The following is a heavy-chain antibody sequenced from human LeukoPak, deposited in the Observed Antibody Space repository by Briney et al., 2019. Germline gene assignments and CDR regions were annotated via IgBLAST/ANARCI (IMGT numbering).Heavy chain of an antibody. CDR2: IYYSGST. CDR1: GVSVSSGNYY. D-gene: IGHD3-3*01. V-gene: IGHV4-61*01. Sequence: SETLSLTCTVSGVSVSSGNYYWSWIRQPPGKGLEWIGYIYYSGSTNYNPSLKSRVTISVDTSKNQFSLKLSSVTAADTAVYYCARDRGILYDFWSGYYSGSFYGMDVWGQGTTVTVSS. J-gene: IGHJ6*02. CDR3: ARDRGILYDFWSGYYSGSFYGMDV.